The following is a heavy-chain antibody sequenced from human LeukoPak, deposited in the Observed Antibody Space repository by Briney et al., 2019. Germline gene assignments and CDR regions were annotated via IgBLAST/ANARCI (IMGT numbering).Heavy chain of an antibody. V-gene: IGHV4-31*01. CDR2: IYYSGST. CDR3: AREASQRGYSYGWPNWFDP. Sequence: SETLSLICTVSGGSISSGGYYWSWIRQHPGKGLEWIGYIYYSGSTYYNPSLKSQVTISVDTSKNQFSLKLSSVTAADTAVYYCAREASQRGYSYGWPNWFDPWGQGTLVTVSS. J-gene: IGHJ5*02. D-gene: IGHD5-18*01. CDR1: GGSISSGGYY.